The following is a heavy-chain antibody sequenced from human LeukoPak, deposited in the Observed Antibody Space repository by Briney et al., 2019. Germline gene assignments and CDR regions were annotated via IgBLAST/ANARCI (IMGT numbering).Heavy chain of an antibody. CDR1: GGSISSGNYY. CDR3: ASWGYYYDSSGYYHSVGAFDI. J-gene: IGHJ3*02. V-gene: IGHV4-31*03. D-gene: IGHD3-22*01. Sequence: PSQTLSLTCTVSGGSISSGNYYWSWIRQHPGKGLEWIGYIYYSGSTNYNPSLKSRVTISVDTSKNQFSLKLSSVTAADTAVYYCASWGYYYDSSGYYHSVGAFDIWGQGTMVTVSS. CDR2: IYYSGST.